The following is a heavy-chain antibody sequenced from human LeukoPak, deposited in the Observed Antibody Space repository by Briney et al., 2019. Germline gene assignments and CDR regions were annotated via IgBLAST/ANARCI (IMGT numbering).Heavy chain of an antibody. D-gene: IGHD6-19*01. Sequence: GESLKISCKGSGYSFSTYWIGGVRQMPGKGLEWMWIIYPRDSNTTYSPSFQGQVTISADKSISTAYLQWSSLKASDTAMYYCARIGVAVSGRLDYWGQGTLVTVSS. CDR3: ARIGVAVSGRLDY. J-gene: IGHJ4*02. V-gene: IGHV5-51*01. CDR1: GYSFSTYW. CDR2: IYPRDSNT.